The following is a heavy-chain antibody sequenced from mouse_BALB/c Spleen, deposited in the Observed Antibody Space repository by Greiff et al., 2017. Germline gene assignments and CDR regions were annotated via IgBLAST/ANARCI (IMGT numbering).Heavy chain of an antibody. Sequence: QVQLQQSGPGLVQPSQSLSITCTVSGFSLTSYGVHWVRQSPGKGLEWLGVIWSGGSTDYNAAFISRLSISKDNSKSQVFLKMNSLQTDDTARYYCARATVVADYFDYWGQGTTLTVSS. V-gene: IGHV2-4-1*01. CDR3: ARATVVADYFDY. J-gene: IGHJ2*01. CDR1: GFSLTSYG. CDR2: IWSGGST. D-gene: IGHD1-1*01.